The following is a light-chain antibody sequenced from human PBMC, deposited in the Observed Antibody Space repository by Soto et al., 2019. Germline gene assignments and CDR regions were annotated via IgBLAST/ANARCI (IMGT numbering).Light chain of an antibody. CDR1: QSSSRI. V-gene: IGKV1-39*01. CDR3: QQSYSTLSLT. Sequence: DIQMTQSPSSLSAPVGDRVTITCRATQSSSRILNWYHQKPGRAPKLLIYAASSLQSGVPSRFSGSGSGTDFTLTISSLQPEDFATYYCQQSYSTLSLTFGGGTKVEIK. J-gene: IGKJ4*01. CDR2: AAS.